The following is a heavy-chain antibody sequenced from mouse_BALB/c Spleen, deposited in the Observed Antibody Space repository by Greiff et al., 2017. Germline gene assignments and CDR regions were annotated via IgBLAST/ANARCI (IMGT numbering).Heavy chain of an antibody. CDR2: IDPANGNT. V-gene: IGHV14-3*02. CDR3: ARWITTGFDY. J-gene: IGHJ2*01. CDR1: GFNIKDTY. Sequence: EVQLQQSGAELVKPGASVKLSCTASGFNIKDTYMHWVKQRTEQGLEWIGRIDPANGNTKYDPKFQGKATITADTSSNTAYLQLSSLTSEDTAVYYCARWITTGFDYWGQGTTLTVSS. D-gene: IGHD2-4*01.